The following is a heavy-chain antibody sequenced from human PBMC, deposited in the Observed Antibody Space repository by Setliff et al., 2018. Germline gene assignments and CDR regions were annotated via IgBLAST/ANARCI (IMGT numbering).Heavy chain of an antibody. CDR2: INTSGST. CDR1: GGSISYNY. CDR3: ARDVGGEGYFDS. V-gene: IGHV4-4*07. J-gene: IGHJ4*02. Sequence: LSLTCTVSGGSISYNYWSWIRQPAGKGLQWIGRINTSGSTKYNPSLKSRVTMSVDTSKNQFSLRLSAVTAADTAVYYCARDVGGEGYFDSWGQGALVTVSS. D-gene: IGHD3-10*01.